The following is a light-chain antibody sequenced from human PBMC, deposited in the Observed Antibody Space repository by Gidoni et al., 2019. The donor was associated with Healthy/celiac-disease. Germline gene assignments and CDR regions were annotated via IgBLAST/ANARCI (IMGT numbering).Light chain of an antibody. CDR1: QCVLFSSNNKNY. V-gene: IGKV4-1*01. CDR3: QQYYSTPLS. CDR2: WAS. J-gene: IGKJ3*01. Sequence: DIVMTQSPDSLAVSLGERATINCKSSQCVLFSSNNKNYLAWYQQKPAKPPKLLIYWASTRESGVPDRFSGSGSGTDFTLTISSLQAEDVAVYYCQQYYSTPLSFGPGTKVDIK.